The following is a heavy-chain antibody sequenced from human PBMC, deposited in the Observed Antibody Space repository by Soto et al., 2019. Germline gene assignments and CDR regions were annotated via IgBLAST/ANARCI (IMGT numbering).Heavy chain of an antibody. J-gene: IGHJ6*02. CDR1: GFTFSHYS. Sequence: EVQLVESGGGLVKPGGSLRLSCAASGFTFSHYSMNWVRQAPGKGLEWVAFVSSTSSYIYYAGSVKGRFTISRDNATNSLFLQMNTLRAEDTAVYYCAKDRGRGSPVSGGLDVWGQGTTGTVSS. CDR3: AKDRGRGSPVSGGLDV. CDR2: VSSTSSYI. V-gene: IGHV3-21*01. D-gene: IGHD3-10*01.